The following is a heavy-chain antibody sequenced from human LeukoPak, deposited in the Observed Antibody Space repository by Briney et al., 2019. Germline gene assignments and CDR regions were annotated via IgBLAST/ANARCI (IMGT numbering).Heavy chain of an antibody. CDR1: GYTFISYY. Sequence: GASVKVSCKASGYTFISYYMHWVRQAPGQGLEWMGIINPSGGSTSYAQKFQGRVTMTRDTSTSTVYMELSSLRSEDTAVYYCARDYCSSTSCPAYYFDYWGKGTLVTVSS. J-gene: IGHJ4*02. V-gene: IGHV1-46*01. CDR3: ARDYCSSTSCPAYYFDY. CDR2: INPSGGST. D-gene: IGHD2-2*01.